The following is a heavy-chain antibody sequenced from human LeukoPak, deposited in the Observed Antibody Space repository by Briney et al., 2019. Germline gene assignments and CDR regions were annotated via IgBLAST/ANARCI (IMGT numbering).Heavy chain of an antibody. CDR1: GYTFTGYY. CDR3: ASKSGSINWFDP. Sequence: ASVEVSCKASGYTFTGYYMHWVRQAPGQGLEWMGRINPNSGGTNYAQKFQGRVTMTRDTSISTAYMELSRLRSDDTTVYYCASKSGSINWFDPWGQGTLVTVSS. V-gene: IGHV1-2*06. J-gene: IGHJ5*02. CDR2: INPNSGGT. D-gene: IGHD1-26*01.